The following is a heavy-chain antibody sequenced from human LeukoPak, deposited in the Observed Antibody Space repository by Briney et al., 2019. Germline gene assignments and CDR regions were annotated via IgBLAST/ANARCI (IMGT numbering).Heavy chain of an antibody. Sequence: GGFLRLSCVASGFTFSRYGMHWVRQAPGKGLEWLTIISFDGTERYYGDSVKGRFTISRDNSKDTLYLQMNSLTPEDTAVYYCARGDYSSSWGDHWGQGTLVTVSS. CDR2: ISFDGTER. CDR1: GFTFSRYG. D-gene: IGHD6-13*01. V-gene: IGHV3-30*04. J-gene: IGHJ4*02. CDR3: ARGDYSSSWGDH.